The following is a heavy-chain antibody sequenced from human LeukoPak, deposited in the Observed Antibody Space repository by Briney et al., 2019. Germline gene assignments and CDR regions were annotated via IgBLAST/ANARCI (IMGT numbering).Heavy chain of an antibody. J-gene: IGHJ3*01. V-gene: IGHV4-34*01. D-gene: IGHD5-24*01. CDR1: GGSISSYY. Sequence: SETLSLTCTVSGGSISSYYWSWIRQPPGKGLEWIGEINHSGSTNYNPSLKSRVTISVDTSKNQFSLKLSSVTAADTAVYYCASRARWLQLFSWGQGTMVTVSS. CDR3: ASRARWLQLFS. CDR2: INHSGST.